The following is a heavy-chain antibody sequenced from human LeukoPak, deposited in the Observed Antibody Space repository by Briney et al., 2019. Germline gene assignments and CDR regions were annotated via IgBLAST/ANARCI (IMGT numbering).Heavy chain of an antibody. V-gene: IGHV1-69*13. CDR3: ARAVLVVRGKVDYFDY. CDR2: IIPIFGTA. CDR1: GGTFTSYA. J-gene: IGHJ4*02. Sequence: SVKVSCKASGGTFTSYAISWVRQAPGQGLEWMGGIIPIFGTANYAQKFQGRVTITADESTSTAYMELSSLRSEDTAVYYCARAVLVVRGKVDYFDYWGQGTLVTVSS. D-gene: IGHD3-10*01.